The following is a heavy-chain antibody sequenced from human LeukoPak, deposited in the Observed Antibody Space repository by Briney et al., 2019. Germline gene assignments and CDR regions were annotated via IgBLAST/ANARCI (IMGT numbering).Heavy chain of an antibody. CDR3: AKGYLMTYGIAGY. D-gene: IGHD4-17*01. Sequence: GRSLRVSCAASGFTFSSYGMHWVRQAPGKGLERVAGISYDGSNKNYADTVKGRFTISRDNSKNTLYMQMNSLRAEDTAVYYCAKGYLMTYGIAGYWGQGTLVTVSS. J-gene: IGHJ4*02. V-gene: IGHV3-30*18. CDR2: ISYDGSNK. CDR1: GFTFSSYG.